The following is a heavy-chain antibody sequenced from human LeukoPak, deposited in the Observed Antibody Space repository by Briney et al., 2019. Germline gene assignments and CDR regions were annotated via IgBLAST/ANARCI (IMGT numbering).Heavy chain of an antibody. CDR1: GYRFGPYW. D-gene: IGHD3-10*02. J-gene: IGHJ5*02. Sequence: PGGSLRLSCAASGYRFGPYWMSWVSQTPGKGLEWVASISDGGRATYYGDSVRGRFTISRDDARNSLFLQMNGLRADDTAVYYCTRENYFPDSWGQGTLVTVSS. CDR3: TRENYFPDS. V-gene: IGHV3-7*03. CDR2: ISDGGRAT.